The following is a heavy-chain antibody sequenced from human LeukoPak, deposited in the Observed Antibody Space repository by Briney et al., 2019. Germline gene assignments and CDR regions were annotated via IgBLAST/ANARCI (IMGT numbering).Heavy chain of an antibody. V-gene: IGHV3-66*02. D-gene: IGHD3-3*01. J-gene: IGHJ4*02. CDR2: IYSGGST. CDR1: GFTVSNNY. Sequence: GGSLRLSCAASGFTVSNNYMSWVRQAPGKGLEWVSVIYSGGSTYYADSVKGRFTISRDNSKNTLYLQLNSLTTEDTALYYCARDFWWLPDYWGQGTLVTVSS. CDR3: ARDFWWLPDY.